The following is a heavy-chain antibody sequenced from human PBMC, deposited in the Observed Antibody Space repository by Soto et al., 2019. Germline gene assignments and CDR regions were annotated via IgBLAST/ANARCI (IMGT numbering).Heavy chain of an antibody. V-gene: IGHV1-69*08. J-gene: IGHJ6*02. D-gene: IGHD2-21*02. Sequence: QVQLVQSGAEVKKPGSSVKVSCRASGDTFSSYTVNWVRQAPGRGLEWLGRIIPVLGTTDYAQKFKGRVTITADKYTNIVYMELSSLRSEDRAVYYCARRRYCGYDCYHKHYYGMDVWGQGTTVTV. CDR3: ARRRYCGYDCYHKHYYGMDV. CDR2: IIPVLGTT. CDR1: GDTFSSYT.